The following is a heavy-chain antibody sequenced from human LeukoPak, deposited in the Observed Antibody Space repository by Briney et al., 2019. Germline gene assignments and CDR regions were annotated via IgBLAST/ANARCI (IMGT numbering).Heavy chain of an antibody. CDR3: ARGAAKAGGRIAAAVSSSYYYYYYYMDV. V-gene: IGHV1-24*01. D-gene: IGHD6-13*01. Sequence: GASVKVSCKVSGYTVSDLSILWVRQAAGRGLEWMGTIDPDDDETIYAEKFQGRVTMTEDTSTDTAYMELSSLRSEDTAVYYCARGAAKAGGRIAAAVSSSYYYYYYYMDVWGKGTTVTVSS. CDR2: IDPDDDET. J-gene: IGHJ6*03. CDR1: GYTVSDLS.